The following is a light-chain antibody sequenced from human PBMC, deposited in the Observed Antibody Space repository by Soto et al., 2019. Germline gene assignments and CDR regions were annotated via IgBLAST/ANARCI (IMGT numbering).Light chain of an antibody. CDR1: SSNIENNY. J-gene: IGLJ3*02. CDR3: VTWDTSLSAGV. Sequence: QSVLTQPPSVSAAPGRTVTISCSGSSSNIENNYVSWYQHLPGTAPKLLIYENDKRPSEIPDRFSGSKSGTSATLGITGLQTGDEADYYCVTWDTSLSAGVFGGGTQLTVL. V-gene: IGLV1-51*02. CDR2: END.